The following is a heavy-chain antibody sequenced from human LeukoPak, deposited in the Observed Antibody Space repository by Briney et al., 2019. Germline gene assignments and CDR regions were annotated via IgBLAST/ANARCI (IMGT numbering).Heavy chain of an antibody. Sequence: SMTLACAASGSTSSSYATQWVRQAPEKVLEWVAAISYDGSNKYYTDSVKGRFTISRDNSKNTLYLQMNSLRAEDTAVYYCARGRGQLWSSFDYWGQGTLVTVSS. V-gene: IGHV3-30*10. CDR3: ARGRGQLWSSFDY. CDR1: GSTSSSYA. J-gene: IGHJ4*02. D-gene: IGHD5-18*01. CDR2: ISYDGSNK.